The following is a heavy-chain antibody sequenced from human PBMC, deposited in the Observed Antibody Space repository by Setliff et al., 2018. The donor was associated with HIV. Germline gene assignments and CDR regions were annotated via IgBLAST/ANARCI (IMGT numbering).Heavy chain of an antibody. D-gene: IGHD1-20*01. CDR3: AKSFNSGPTNWNIDV. V-gene: IGHV3-30*02. J-gene: IGHJ6*03. CDR2: IQYDESNK. CDR1: GLTFSRYG. Sequence: SGESLKISCAVSGLTFSRYGFHWVRQVPGKGLDWVTFIQYDESNKYYGDSVRGRFTISRDNSKNTLYLQMNSLRSEDTAVYFCAKSFNSGPTNWNIDVWGTGTTVTVSS.